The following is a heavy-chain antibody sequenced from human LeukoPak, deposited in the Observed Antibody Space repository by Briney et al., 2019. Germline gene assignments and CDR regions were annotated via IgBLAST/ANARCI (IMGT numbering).Heavy chain of an antibody. Sequence: GGSLRLSCAASGFTFSDYAMHWVRQAPGKGLEWVAVIWFDGSETYYADSVMGRFTISRDKSKNTLFLQMNSLRADDTAVYYCAKDNMDTSSCLDYWGQGTLVSVSS. V-gene: IGHV3-33*03. CDR3: AKDNMDTSSCLDY. CDR2: IWFDGSET. J-gene: IGHJ4*02. D-gene: IGHD5-18*01. CDR1: GFTFSDYA.